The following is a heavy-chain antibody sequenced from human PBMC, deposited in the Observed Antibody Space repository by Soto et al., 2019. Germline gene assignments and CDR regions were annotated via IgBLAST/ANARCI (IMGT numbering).Heavy chain of an antibody. CDR2: VYFSGTT. V-gene: IGHV4-31*03. CDR1: GHSLSSGGYY. CDR3: ARDWGSSGWPN. D-gene: IGHD6-25*01. J-gene: IGHJ4*02. Sequence: QVHLHESGPGLVKPSETLTLTCTVSGHSLSSGGYYWSWIRQQPGKGLEWIGYVYFSGTTLFNPSLKSRLAMSVDTSKNQCSLRLSSVTAADTAIYYCARDWGSSGWPNWGQGTLVTVSS.